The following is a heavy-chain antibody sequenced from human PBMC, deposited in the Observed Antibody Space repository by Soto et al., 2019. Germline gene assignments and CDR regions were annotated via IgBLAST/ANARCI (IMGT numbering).Heavy chain of an antibody. CDR1: GFTFSSYA. D-gene: IGHD6-13*01. Sequence: QVQLVESGGGVVQPGRSLRLSCAASGFTFSSYAMHWVRQAPGKGVEWVAVISYDGSNKYYADSVKGRFTISRDNSKNTLYLQMNSLRAEDTAVYYCAREQYSSSWSPFGYWGQGTLVTVSS. CDR3: AREQYSSSWSPFGY. J-gene: IGHJ4*02. CDR2: ISYDGSNK. V-gene: IGHV3-30-3*01.